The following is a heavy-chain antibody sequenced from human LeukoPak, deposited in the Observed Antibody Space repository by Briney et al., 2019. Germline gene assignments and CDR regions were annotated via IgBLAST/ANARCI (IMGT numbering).Heavy chain of an antibody. CDR1: GASTSSSSYY. J-gene: IGHJ5*02. D-gene: IGHD1-26*01. CDR2: IYYSGST. CDR3: ASWEYNWFDP. Sequence: PSETLSLTCTVSGASTSSSSYYWGWIRQPPGKGLEWIGSIYYSGSTYYNPSLKSRVTISVDTSKNQFSLKLSSVTAADTAVYYCASWEYNWFDPWGQGTLVTVSS. V-gene: IGHV4-39*01.